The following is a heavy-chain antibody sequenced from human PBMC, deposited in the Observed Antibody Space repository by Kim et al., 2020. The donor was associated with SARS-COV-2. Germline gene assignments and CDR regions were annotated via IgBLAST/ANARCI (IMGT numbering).Heavy chain of an antibody. V-gene: IGHV3-48*03. CDR2: ISSSGSTI. CDR1: GFTFSSYE. D-gene: IGHD3-3*01. CDR3: ARDYSGDLTIFGVGHFDY. J-gene: IGHJ4*02. Sequence: GGSLRLSCAASGFTFSSYEMNWVRQAPGKGLEWVSYISSSGSTIYYADSVKGRFTISRDNAKNSLYLQMNSLRAEDTAVYYCARDYSGDLTIFGVGHFDYWGQGTLVTVSS.